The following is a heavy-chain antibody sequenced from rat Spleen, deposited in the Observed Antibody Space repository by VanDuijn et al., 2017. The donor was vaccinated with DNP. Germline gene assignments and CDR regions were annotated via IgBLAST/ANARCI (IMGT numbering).Heavy chain of an antibody. CDR2: ITSRGGRT. CDR1: GFTFNNYW. Sequence: EVQLVESGGDLVQPGRSLRLSCVASGFTFNNYWMTWFRQVPGKGLEWVASITSRGGRTYYPDSVKGRFTLSRDNAKSTLYLQMNSLRSEDMATYYCVRWYNSGYYFDYWGQGVMVTVSS. V-gene: IGHV5-31*01. D-gene: IGHD4-3*01. J-gene: IGHJ2*01. CDR3: VRWYNSGYYFDY.